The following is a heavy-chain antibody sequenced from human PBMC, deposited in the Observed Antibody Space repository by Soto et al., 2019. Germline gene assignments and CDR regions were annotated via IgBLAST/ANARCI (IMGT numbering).Heavy chain of an antibody. Sequence: EVQLVESGGGLVQPGGSLRLSCAASGFTFSSYSMNWVRQAPGKGLEWVSYISSSSSTIYYADSVKGRFTISIDNAKNSLYLQMNSLRDEDTAVYYCARALEYSSSSGYWGQGTLVTVSS. V-gene: IGHV3-48*02. CDR3: ARALEYSSSSGY. J-gene: IGHJ4*02. CDR2: ISSSSSTI. CDR1: GFTFSSYS. D-gene: IGHD6-6*01.